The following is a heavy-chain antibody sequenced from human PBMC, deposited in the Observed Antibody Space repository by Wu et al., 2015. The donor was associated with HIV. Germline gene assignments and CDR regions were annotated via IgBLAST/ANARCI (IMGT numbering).Heavy chain of an antibody. CDR3: AKFREATVETGDDVFDI. CDR2: VNPTSGGT. CDR1: GGTFSYSA. J-gene: IGHJ3*02. Sequence: QAQLVQSGAEVKKPGSSVKVSCKASGGTFSYSAIAWVRQAPGQGLEWMGWVNPTSGGTNYVEKFQGGVTMTRDTSITTAYLELTSLTADNTAVYFCAKFREATVETGDDVFDIWGQGTMITVSS. D-gene: IGHD4-17*01. V-gene: IGHV1-2*02.